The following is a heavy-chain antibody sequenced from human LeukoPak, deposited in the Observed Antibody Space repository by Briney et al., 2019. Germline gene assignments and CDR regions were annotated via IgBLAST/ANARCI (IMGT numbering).Heavy chain of an antibody. CDR3: AKDTGYSSSWYGYFDY. Sequence: GGSLRLSCAASGFTFSSYSMNWVRQAPGKGLEWVSSISSSSSYIYYADSVKGRFTISRDNAKNSLYLQMNSLRAEDTAVYYCAKDTGYSSSWYGYFDYWGQGTLVTVSS. V-gene: IGHV3-21*04. CDR2: ISSSSSYI. D-gene: IGHD6-13*01. J-gene: IGHJ4*02. CDR1: GFTFSSYS.